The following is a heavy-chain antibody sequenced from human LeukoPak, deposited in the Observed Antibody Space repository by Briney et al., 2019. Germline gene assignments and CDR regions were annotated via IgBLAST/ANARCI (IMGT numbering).Heavy chain of an antibody. CDR3: ARAVYSYGRLEPYYFDY. V-gene: IGHV4-30-2*01. D-gene: IGHD5-18*01. J-gene: IGHJ4*02. CDR1: GGSISSGGSS. Sequence: SETLSLTCAVSGGSISSGGSSWSWIRQPPGKGLEWIGYIYHSGSTYYNPSLKSRVTISVDRSKNQFSLKLSSVTAADTAVYYCARAVYSYGRLEPYYFDYWGQGTLVTVSS. CDR2: IYHSGST.